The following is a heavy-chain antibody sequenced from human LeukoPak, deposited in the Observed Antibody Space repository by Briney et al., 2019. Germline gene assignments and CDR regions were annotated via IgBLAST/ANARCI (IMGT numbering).Heavy chain of an antibody. V-gene: IGHV3-11*04. CDR2: ISSSGSTI. Sequence: GGSLRLSCAASGFTFSDYYMSWIRQAPGKGLEWVSYISSSGSTIYYADSVKGRFTISRDNAKNSLYLQMNSLRAEDTAVYYCAREGRYYYDSSGFFDYWGQGTLVIVSS. CDR1: GFTFSDYY. CDR3: AREGRYYYDSSGFFDY. J-gene: IGHJ4*02. D-gene: IGHD3-22*01.